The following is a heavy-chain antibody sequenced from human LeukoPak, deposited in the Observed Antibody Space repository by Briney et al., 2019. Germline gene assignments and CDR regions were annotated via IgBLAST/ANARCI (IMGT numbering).Heavy chain of an antibody. CDR2: IYTSGST. J-gene: IGHJ5*02. CDR3: ARDRLGSGSYYKRGNNWFDP. CDR1: GGSISSGDYY. Sequence: SETLSLTCTVSGGSISSGDYYWSWIRQPPGKGLEWIGRIYTSGSTNYNPSLKSRVTMSVDTSKNQFSLKLSSVTAADTAVYYCARDRLGSGSYYKRGNNWFDPWGQGTLVTVSS. V-gene: IGHV4-61*02. D-gene: IGHD3-10*02.